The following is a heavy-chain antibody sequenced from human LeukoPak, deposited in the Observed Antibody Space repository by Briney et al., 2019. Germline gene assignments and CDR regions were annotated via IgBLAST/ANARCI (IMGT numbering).Heavy chain of an antibody. J-gene: IGHJ4*02. CDR2: VYWDGDK. CDR3: AHRRGRGLSATGTTPFFDY. D-gene: IGHD6-13*01. Sequence: ESGPTLVNPTQTLTLTCTFSGFSLNTSAVGVGWIRQPPGKALEWLALVYWDGDKRYSPSLRSRLSITKDTSKNQVVLTMTDVDPVDTATYYCAHRRGRGLSATGTTPFFDYWGQGTLVTVSS. CDR1: GFSLNTSAVG. V-gene: IGHV2-5*02.